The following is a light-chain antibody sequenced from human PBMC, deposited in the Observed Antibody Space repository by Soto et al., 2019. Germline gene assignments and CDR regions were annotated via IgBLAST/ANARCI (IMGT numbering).Light chain of an antibody. Sequence: DIQMTQSPSSLSGSVGDRVTITCRASQGISSYLAWYQLKPGKAPKLLIYAASTQQSGVPSRFSGSGSGTDFTLTISSLQPEDVATYYCQKYNSASWTFGQGPKVDIK. CDR1: QGISSY. J-gene: IGKJ1*01. V-gene: IGKV1-27*01. CDR2: AAS. CDR3: QKYNSASWT.